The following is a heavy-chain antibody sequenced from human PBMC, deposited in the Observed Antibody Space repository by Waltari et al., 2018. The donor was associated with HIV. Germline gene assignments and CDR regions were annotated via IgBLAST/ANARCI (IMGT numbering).Heavy chain of an antibody. D-gene: IGHD1-26*01. J-gene: IGHJ4*02. CDR1: GFTFSKYW. Sequence: EVQLVETGGALVQPGGSLRVSCVASGFTFSKYWMTWVRRAPGKGLEWRANIKQYGNEKNYLDSVKGRFTISRDNAKNSLYLQMNNLRDEDSATYYCARAYSGTYRIGDYWGQGTLVTVSS. CDR2: IKQYGNEK. CDR3: ARAYSGTYRIGDY. V-gene: IGHV3-7*01.